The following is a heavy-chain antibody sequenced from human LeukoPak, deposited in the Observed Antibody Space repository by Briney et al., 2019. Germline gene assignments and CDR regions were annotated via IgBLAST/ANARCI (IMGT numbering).Heavy chain of an antibody. CDR1: GFTFTTFW. J-gene: IGHJ4*02. CDR3: ASGEFDYYDSIIF. D-gene: IGHD3-22*01. V-gene: IGHV3-74*01. CDR2: INPDGSTT. Sequence: GGSLRLSCAASGFTFTTFWMNWVRQVPGKGLVWVSLINPDGSTTTYADSVKGRFTISRGNAKNTVYLQMNSLRAEDTAVYYCASGEFDYYDSIIFGGQGTLVTVSS.